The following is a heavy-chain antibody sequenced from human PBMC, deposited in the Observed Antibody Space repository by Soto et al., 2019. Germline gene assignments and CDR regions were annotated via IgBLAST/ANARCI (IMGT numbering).Heavy chain of an antibody. J-gene: IGHJ4*02. CDR1: GGSISSFY. Sequence: PSETLSLTCTVSGGSISSFYCNWIRQPAGKGLEWIGRIYTSGSTNYNPSLKSRVTMSVDTSKNQFSLKLSSVTAADTAMYYCARDHSSPSMDSWGQGTLVTVSS. D-gene: IGHD6-6*01. V-gene: IGHV4-4*07. CDR3: ARDHSSPSMDS. CDR2: IYTSGST.